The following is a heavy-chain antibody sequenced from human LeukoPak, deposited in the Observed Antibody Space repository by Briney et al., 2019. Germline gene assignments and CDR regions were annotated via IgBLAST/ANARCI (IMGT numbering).Heavy chain of an antibody. J-gene: IGHJ4*02. D-gene: IGHD2/OR15-2a*01. V-gene: IGHV4-59*08. Sequence: SETLSLTCTVSGGSISSYYWSWIRQPPGKGLEWIGYIYYSGSTNYNPSLKSRVTISVDTSKNQFSLKLSSVTAADTAVYYCARHRGPGKWPLIDGDFDYWGQGTLVTVSS. CDR2: IYYSGST. CDR3: ARHRGPGKWPLIDGDFDY. CDR1: GGSISSYY.